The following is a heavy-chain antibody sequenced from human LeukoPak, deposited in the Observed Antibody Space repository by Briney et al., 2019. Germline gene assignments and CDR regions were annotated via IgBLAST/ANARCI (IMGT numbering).Heavy chain of an antibody. CDR3: ARNGERWFGKMDV. D-gene: IGHD3-10*01. Sequence: PGGSLRLSCAASGFTFSSYSMNWVRQAPGKGLEWVSYISSSSSTIYYADSVKGRFTISRDNAKNSLYLQMNSLRAEDTAVYYCARNGERWFGKMDVWGQGTTVTVSS. V-gene: IGHV3-48*04. J-gene: IGHJ6*02. CDR2: ISSSSSTI. CDR1: GFTFSSYS.